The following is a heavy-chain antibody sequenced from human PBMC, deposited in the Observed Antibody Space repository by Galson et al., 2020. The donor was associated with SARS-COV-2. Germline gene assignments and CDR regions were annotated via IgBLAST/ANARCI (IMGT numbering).Heavy chain of an antibody. J-gene: IGHJ6*03. CDR3: ARGGGLNFLYYYMDV. V-gene: IGHV3-66*02. Sequence: QLGESLKLSCAASGFTVSSNYMSWVRQAPGKGLEWVSVIYSGGSSYYADSVEGRFTISRDNSKNTLYLQMNSLRAEDSAVYYCARGGGLNFLYYYMDVWGKGTTVTISS. D-gene: IGHD1-20*01. CDR1: GFTVSSNY. CDR2: IYSGGSS.